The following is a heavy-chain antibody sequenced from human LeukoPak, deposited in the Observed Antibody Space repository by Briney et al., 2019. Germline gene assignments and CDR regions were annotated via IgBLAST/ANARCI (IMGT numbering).Heavy chain of an antibody. V-gene: IGHV3-7*01. CDR2: INRDGSQI. CDR1: GFTLSTSW. J-gene: IGHJ4*02. CDR3: ARGGLTAGFDY. Sequence: GGSLRLPCAASGFTLSTSWMTWVRQAPGKGLEWVTNINRDGSQIDYMDSVKGRFTISRDSANSALYLQMNSLRGEDTAVYYCARGGLTAGFDYWGQGTLVTVSS.